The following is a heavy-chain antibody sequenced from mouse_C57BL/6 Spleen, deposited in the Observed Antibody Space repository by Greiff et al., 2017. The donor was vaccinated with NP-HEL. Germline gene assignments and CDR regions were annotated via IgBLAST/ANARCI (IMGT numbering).Heavy chain of an antibody. V-gene: IGHV1-9*01. CDR1: GYTFTGYW. D-gene: IGHD2-4*01. J-gene: IGHJ2*01. CDR3: ARFYYDYNYFDY. CDR2: ILPGSGST. Sequence: VQLQQSGAELMKPGASVKLSCKATGYTFTGYWIEWVKQRPGHGLEWIGEILPGSGSTNYIEKFKGKATFTADTSSNTAYMQLSSLTTEDSAIYYCARFYYDYNYFDYWGQGTTLPVSS.